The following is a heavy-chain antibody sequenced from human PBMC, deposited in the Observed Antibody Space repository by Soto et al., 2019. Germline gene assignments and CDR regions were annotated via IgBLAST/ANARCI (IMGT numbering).Heavy chain of an antibody. D-gene: IGHD6-19*01. J-gene: IGHJ3*02. CDR2: ISGTGGNT. Sequence: GGSLRLSCSASGFTFSSYAMTWVRQAPGKGLEWVSTISGTGGNTCYADSVKGRFFISRDNSKDILYLQMNSLRVEDTAVYYCANIAVAGTEVDAFDIWGQGTMVTVSS. CDR1: GFTFSSYA. V-gene: IGHV3-23*01. CDR3: ANIAVAGTEVDAFDI.